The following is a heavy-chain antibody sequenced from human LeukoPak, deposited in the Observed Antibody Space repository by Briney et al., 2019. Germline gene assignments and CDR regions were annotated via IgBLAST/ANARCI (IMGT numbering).Heavy chain of an antibody. V-gene: IGHV3-9*01. J-gene: IGHJ4*02. CDR1: GFTFDDYA. D-gene: IGHD2-2*01. CDR3: AKVRYCSSTSCYSGVLPHQYYFDY. CDR2: ISWNSGSI. Sequence: GGSLRLSCAASGFTFDDYAMPWVRQAPGKGLEWVSGISWNSGSIGYADSVKGRFTISRDNAKNSLYLEMNSLRAEDTALYYCAKVRYCSSTSCYSGVLPHQYYFDYWGQGTLVTVSS.